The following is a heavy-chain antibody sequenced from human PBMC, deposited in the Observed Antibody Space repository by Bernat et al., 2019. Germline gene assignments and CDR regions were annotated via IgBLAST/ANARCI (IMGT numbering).Heavy chain of an antibody. V-gene: IGHV4-61*08. D-gene: IGHD3-3*01. Sequence: QVQLQESGPGLVKPSQTLSLTCTVSGGSISSGGYYWSWIRQPPGKGLEWIGYIYYSGSTNYNPSLKSRVTISVDTSKNQFSLKLSSVTAADTAVYYCASLTIFGVDGYFDLWGRGTLVTVSS. CDR2: IYYSGST. CDR1: GGSISSGGYY. J-gene: IGHJ2*01. CDR3: ASLTIFGVDGYFDL.